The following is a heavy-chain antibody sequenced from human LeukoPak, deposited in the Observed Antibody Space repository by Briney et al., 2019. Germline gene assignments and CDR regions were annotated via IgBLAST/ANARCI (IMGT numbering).Heavy chain of an antibody. V-gene: IGHV3-30*18. Sequence: PGGSLRLSCAASGFTFSSYGMHWVRQAPGKGLEWVAVISYDGSNKYYADSVKGRFTISRDNSKNTLYLQMNSLRAEDTAVYYCAKSNSSSWYPYYYYGMDVWGQGTTVTVSS. D-gene: IGHD6-13*01. CDR1: GFTFSSYG. CDR3: AKSNSSSWYPYYYYGMDV. J-gene: IGHJ6*02. CDR2: ISYDGSNK.